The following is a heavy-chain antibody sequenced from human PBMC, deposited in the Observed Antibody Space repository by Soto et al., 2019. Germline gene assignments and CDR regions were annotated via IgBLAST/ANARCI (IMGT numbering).Heavy chain of an antibody. CDR1: GDSVSSTTYY. J-gene: IGHJ5*02. D-gene: IGHD3-22*01. V-gene: IGHV4-61*01. CDR2: IYYTGST. Sequence: SETLSLTCTVSGDSVSSTTYYWSWIRQPPGKGLEWIGFIYYTGSTHYNPSLKSRVTISIDTSKNQFSLKLSSVTAADTAVYYCARQGRITMIVVVIDWLDPWGQGTLVTVSS. CDR3: ARQGRITMIVVVIDWLDP.